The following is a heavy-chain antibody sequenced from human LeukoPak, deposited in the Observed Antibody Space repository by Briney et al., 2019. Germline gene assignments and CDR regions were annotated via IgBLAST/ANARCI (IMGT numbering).Heavy chain of an antibody. CDR2: ISDSGGST. Sequence: GGSLRLSCAATGFTFSNYDMSWVRQAPGKGLEGVSSISDSGGSTYYADSVKGRFTISRDNSKNTLYLQMTNLRAADTAVYYCAKDLSRAVAADWFDPWDQGSLVTVSS. D-gene: IGHD6-19*01. J-gene: IGHJ5*02. CDR1: GFTFSNYD. CDR3: AKDLSRAVAADWFDP. V-gene: IGHV3-23*01.